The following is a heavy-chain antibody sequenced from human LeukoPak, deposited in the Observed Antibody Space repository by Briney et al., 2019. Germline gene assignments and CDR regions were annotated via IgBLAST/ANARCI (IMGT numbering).Heavy chain of an antibody. CDR3: ARGLLWFGELSTLGY. D-gene: IGHD3-10*01. CDR1: GYTFTTYA. V-gene: IGHV1-3*01. Sequence: ASVKVSCKASGYTFTTYAMHWVRQAPGQRLEWMGWINAGNGNTKYSQNLQGRVTIAGDTSASTAYMELTSLRSEDTAVYYCARGLLWFGELSTLGYWGQGTLVTVS. J-gene: IGHJ4*02. CDR2: INAGNGNT.